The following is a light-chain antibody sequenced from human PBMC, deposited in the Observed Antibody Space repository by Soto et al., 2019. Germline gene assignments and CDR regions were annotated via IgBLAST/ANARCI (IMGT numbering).Light chain of an antibody. Sequence: AIRITQSPSSLSASTGDRVTITCRESQGIRSYLAWYQQKPGKAPNLLIYGASTLQSGVPSRFSGSGSGTEFTLTISSLQSDDFATDYCQQYNTYSYTFGQGTKVDIK. J-gene: IGKJ1*01. CDR1: QGIRSY. CDR3: QQYNTYSYT. CDR2: GAS. V-gene: IGKV1-8*01.